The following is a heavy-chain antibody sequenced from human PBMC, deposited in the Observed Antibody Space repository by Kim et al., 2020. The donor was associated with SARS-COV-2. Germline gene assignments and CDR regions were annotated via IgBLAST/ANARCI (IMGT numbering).Heavy chain of an antibody. J-gene: IGHJ6*02. CDR1: GGSFSGYY. CDR3: ARGLRRNGSYYEYYYYGMDV. V-gene: IGHV4-34*01. Sequence: SETLSLTCAVYGGSFSGYYWSWIRQPPGKGLEWIGEINHSGSTNYNPSLKSRVTISVDTSKNQFSLKLSSVTAADTAVYYCARGLRRNGSYYEYYYYGMDVWGQGTTVTVSS. CDR2: INHSGST. D-gene: IGHD1-26*01.